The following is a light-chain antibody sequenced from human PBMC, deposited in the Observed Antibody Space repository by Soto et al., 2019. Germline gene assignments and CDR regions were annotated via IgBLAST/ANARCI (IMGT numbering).Light chain of an antibody. J-gene: IGKJ5*01. CDR1: QSVRSSH. CDR3: XXXXXXXXX. Sequence: EIVWTHSPATLSLSPGERATLSCRASQSVRSSHLAWHQQMPGQAPRLLIYDASNRATGIPARFSGSGSGTDFTLTIRSLEPEDFAVXXXXXXXXXXXXXXXXTXLEIK. V-gene: IGKV3-11*01. CDR2: DAS.